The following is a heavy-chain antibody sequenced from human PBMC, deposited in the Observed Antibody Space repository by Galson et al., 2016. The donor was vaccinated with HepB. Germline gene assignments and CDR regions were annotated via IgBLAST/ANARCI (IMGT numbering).Heavy chain of an antibody. V-gene: IGHV5-10-1*01. CDR1: EYVFTSYW. D-gene: IGHD6-25*01. CDR3: ARSPGIAAYTGFDP. CDR2: IDPSGSYT. Sequence: QSGAEVKKPGESLRISCKGSEYVFTSYWISWVRQTPGKGLEWMGMIDPSGSYTNYSPSFQGHVTISADKSISTAYLQWSSLMASDTAMYYCARSPGIAAYTGFDPWGQGTLVTVSS. J-gene: IGHJ5*02.